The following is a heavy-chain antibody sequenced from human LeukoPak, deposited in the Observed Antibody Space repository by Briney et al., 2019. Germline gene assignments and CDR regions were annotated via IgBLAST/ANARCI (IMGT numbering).Heavy chain of an antibody. J-gene: IGHJ5*02. CDR1: GGSISSYY. CDR2: IYTSGST. D-gene: IGHD5-12*01. Sequence: PSETLSLTCTVSGGSISSYYWSWIRQPAGKGLEWIGRIYTSGSTNYNPSLKSRITISVDTSKNQFSLNLTSVTAADAAVYYCARDLGYSGFDWAPWGQGTLVTVSS. V-gene: IGHV4-4*07. CDR3: ARDLGYSGFDWAP.